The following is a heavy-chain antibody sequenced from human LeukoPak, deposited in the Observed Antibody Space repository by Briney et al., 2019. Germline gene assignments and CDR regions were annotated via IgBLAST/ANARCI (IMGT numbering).Heavy chain of an antibody. V-gene: IGHV1-18*01. CDR2: ISASDGTT. CDR1: GYNFSIYG. Sequence: ASVQVSCKASGYNFSIYGITWVRQAPGQGLEYLGWISASDGTTNYAQKVQDRVTMTTDTSTSTAYLELRSLRSEDTAVYYCARCGAAVTTHFSHWGQGTLVTVSS. J-gene: IGHJ4*02. D-gene: IGHD4-17*01. CDR3: ARCGAAVTTHFSH.